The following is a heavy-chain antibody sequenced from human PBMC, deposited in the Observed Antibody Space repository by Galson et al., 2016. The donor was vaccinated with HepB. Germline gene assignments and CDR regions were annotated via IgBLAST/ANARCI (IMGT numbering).Heavy chain of an antibody. CDR3: ARGRLPTSSRGLAY. CDR2: INSDGSDT. V-gene: IGHV3-74*01. J-gene: IGHJ4*02. D-gene: IGHD2-15*01. CDR1: GFTYSTYW. Sequence: SLRLSCATSGFTYSTYWMHWVRQTPGKGLVWVSLINSDGSDTIYADSVKGRFTISRDNAKNTLYLQMNSRRVEDTAVYYCARGRLPTSSRGLAYWGQGTLVTVSS.